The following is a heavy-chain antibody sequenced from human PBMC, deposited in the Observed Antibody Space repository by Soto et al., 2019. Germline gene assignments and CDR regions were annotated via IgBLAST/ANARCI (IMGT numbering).Heavy chain of an antibody. CDR1: GYSFTSYW. D-gene: IGHD2-15*01. Sequence: PGESLKISCMGSGYSFTSYWIGWARQMPGKGLEWMGIIYPGDSDTRYSPSFQGQVTISADKSISTAYLQWSSLKASDTAMYYCARHGGSSVTLYYYYGMDVWGQGTTVTVSS. V-gene: IGHV5-51*01. CDR3: ARHGGSSVTLYYYYGMDV. J-gene: IGHJ6*02. CDR2: IYPGDSDT.